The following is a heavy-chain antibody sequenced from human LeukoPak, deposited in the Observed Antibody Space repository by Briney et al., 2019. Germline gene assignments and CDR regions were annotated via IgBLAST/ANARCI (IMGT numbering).Heavy chain of an antibody. CDR3: ARDHNGWYPPYYYYMDV. CDR2: ISAYNGNT. V-gene: IGHV1-18*01. CDR1: GFTFSSYG. Sequence: GGSLRLSCAASGFTFSSYGISWVRQAPGQGLEWMGWISAYNGNTNYAQKLQGRVTMTTDASTSTAYMELRSLRSDDTAVYYCARDHNGWYPPYYYYMDVWGKGTTVTVSS. J-gene: IGHJ6*03. D-gene: IGHD6-19*01.